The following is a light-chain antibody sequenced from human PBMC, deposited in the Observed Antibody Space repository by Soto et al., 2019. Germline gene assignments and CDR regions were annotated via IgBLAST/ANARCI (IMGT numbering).Light chain of an antibody. Sequence: QSVLTQPASVSGSPGQSITISCTGTSSDVGGYNYVSWYQQHPGKAPKLMIYDVSNRPSGVSNRFSGSKSGNTASLTISGLDAEDEADYYCSSYTSSSTRVFGTGTKVTVL. V-gene: IGLV2-14*01. CDR3: SSYTSSSTRV. J-gene: IGLJ1*01. CDR1: SSDVGGYNY. CDR2: DVS.